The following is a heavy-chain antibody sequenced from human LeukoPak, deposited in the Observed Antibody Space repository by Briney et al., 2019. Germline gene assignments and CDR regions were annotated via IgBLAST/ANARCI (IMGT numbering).Heavy chain of an antibody. CDR3: ARGASGVYTVTTSWFDP. D-gene: IGHD4-17*01. CDR1: VYTFTGYY. J-gene: IGHJ5*02. Sequence: GASVKVSCKASVYTFTGYYMHWVRQAPRQGLGWMGWVNPNSGGTHYAQRFQGRVTMTRDTSISTAYMELSRLGSADTAVYYCARGASGVYTVTTSWFDPWGKGTLVTVSS. CDR2: VNPNSGGT. V-gene: IGHV1-2*02.